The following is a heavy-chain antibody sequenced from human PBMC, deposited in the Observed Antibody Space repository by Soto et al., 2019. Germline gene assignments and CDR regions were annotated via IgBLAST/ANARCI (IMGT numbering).Heavy chain of an antibody. D-gene: IGHD6-13*01. CDR1: GLSFSDAW. CDR2: IKSKPAGGTT. CDR3: TGDLPAGNSELLDY. Sequence: GGSLRLSCAASGLSFSDAWMSWVRQAPGQGLEWVGRIKSKPAGGTTDYAAPVKGRFTISRDDSKNMVYLQMNSLKTEDTAVYYCTGDLPAGNSELLDYWGQGTLVTVSS. J-gene: IGHJ4*01. V-gene: IGHV3-15*01.